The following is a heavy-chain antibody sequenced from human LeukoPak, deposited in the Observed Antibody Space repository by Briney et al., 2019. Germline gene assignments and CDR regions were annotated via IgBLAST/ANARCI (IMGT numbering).Heavy chain of an antibody. V-gene: IGHV4-39*01. CDR3: ARHMYYYDSSGYYMDY. CDR2: LYYSGST. D-gene: IGHD3-22*01. J-gene: IGHJ4*02. CDR1: GGSISSSSYY. Sequence: SETLTLTCTVSGGSISSSSYYWGWIRQPPGKGLEWIGSLYYSGSTYYNPSLNSRVTISVDTSKNQFSLKLSSVTAADTAVYYCARHMYYYDSSGYYMDYWGQGTLVTVSS.